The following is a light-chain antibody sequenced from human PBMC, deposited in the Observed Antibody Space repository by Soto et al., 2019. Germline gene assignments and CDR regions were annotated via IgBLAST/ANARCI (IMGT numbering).Light chain of an antibody. V-gene: IGKV1-5*01. CDR3: QQYESYSPLS. CDR1: QSIRSW. Sequence: DIQMIQSPSIVSASVGDRVTITCRASQSIRSWLAWYQQKPGKAPKLLSYDAYSWESGFPSRFSGRRSGTEFTRTIAGLQPEDFATYYCQQYESYSPLSFGGGTKVDI. CDR2: DAY. J-gene: IGKJ4*01.